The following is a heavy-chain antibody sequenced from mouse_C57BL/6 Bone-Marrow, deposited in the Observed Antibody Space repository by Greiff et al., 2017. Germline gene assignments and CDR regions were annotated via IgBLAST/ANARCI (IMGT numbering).Heavy chain of an antibody. CDR3: ARNKGAWFAY. CDR2: IYPRSGNT. D-gene: IGHD3-3*01. Sequence: VQRVESGAELARPGASVKLSCKASGYTFTSYGISWVKQRTGQGLEWIGEIYPRSGNTYYNEKFKGKATLTADKSSSTAYMELRSLTSEDSAVYFCARNKGAWFAYWGQGTLVTVSA. V-gene: IGHV1-81*01. CDR1: GYTFTSYG. J-gene: IGHJ3*01.